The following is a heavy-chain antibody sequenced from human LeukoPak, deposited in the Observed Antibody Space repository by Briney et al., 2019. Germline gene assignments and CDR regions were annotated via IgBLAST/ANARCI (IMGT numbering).Heavy chain of an antibody. J-gene: IGHJ3*02. CDR2: INHSGST. D-gene: IGHD2-21*01. CDR1: GGSFSGYY. V-gene: IGHV4-34*01. CDR3: SAASIYCGGDCYSSHDAFDI. Sequence: PSETLSLTCAVSGGSFSGYYWSWIRQPPGKGLEWIGEINHSGSTNYNPSLKSRVTISVDTSKNQFSLKLSSVTAADTAVYYCSAASIYCGGDCYSSHDAFDIWGQGTMVTVSS.